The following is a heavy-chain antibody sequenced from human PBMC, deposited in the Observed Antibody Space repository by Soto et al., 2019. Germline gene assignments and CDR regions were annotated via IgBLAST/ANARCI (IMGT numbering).Heavy chain of an antibody. V-gene: IGHV3-53*02. CDR3: SSMSSGWYGY. D-gene: IGHD6-19*01. Sequence: EVQLVETGGGLIQPGGSLRLSCAASGFTVSSNYMSWVRQAPGKGLEWVSVIYSGGSTYYADSVKGRFTISRDNSKNTLYLQMNSLRDEATAVYYCSSMSSGWYGYWGEGTLVTVSS. CDR1: GFTVSSNY. CDR2: IYSGGST. J-gene: IGHJ4*02.